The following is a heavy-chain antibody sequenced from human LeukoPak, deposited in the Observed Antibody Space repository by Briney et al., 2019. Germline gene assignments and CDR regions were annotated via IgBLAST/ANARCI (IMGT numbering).Heavy chain of an antibody. J-gene: IGHJ5*02. D-gene: IGHD1-26*01. V-gene: IGHV3-30-3*01. CDR3: ARDGSGSTQGWFDP. CDR2: ISYDGSNK. Sequence: PGGSLRLSCAASGFTFSSYAMHWVRQAPGKGLEWVAVISYDGSNKYYADSVKGRFTISRDNSKNTLYLQMNSLRAEDTAVYYCARDGSGSTQGWFDPWGQGTLVTVSS. CDR1: GFTFSSYA.